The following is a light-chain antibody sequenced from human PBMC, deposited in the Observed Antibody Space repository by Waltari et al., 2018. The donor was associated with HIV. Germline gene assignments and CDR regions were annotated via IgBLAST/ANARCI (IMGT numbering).Light chain of an antibody. CDR2: EVS. Sequence: QSALTQPASVSGSLGQSITISCTGTSSDVGGYNYVSWYQQHPGKAPKLMIYEVSNRPSGVSNRVSGSKSGNTASLTISGLQAEDEADYYCSSYTSSSTYVVFGGGTKLTVL. J-gene: IGLJ2*01. V-gene: IGLV2-14*01. CDR3: SSYTSSSTYVV. CDR1: SSDVGGYNY.